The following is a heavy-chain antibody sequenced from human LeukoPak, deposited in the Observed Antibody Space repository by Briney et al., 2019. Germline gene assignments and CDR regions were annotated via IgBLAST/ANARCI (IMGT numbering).Heavy chain of an antibody. J-gene: IGHJ6*03. CDR3: AREGLRSYYYYYYMDV. V-gene: IGHV3-30-3*01. CDR1: GFTFSSYA. D-gene: IGHD4-17*01. CDR2: ISYDGSNK. Sequence: GGSLRLSCAASGFTFSSYAMHWVRQAPGKGLEWVAVISYDGSNKYYADSVKGRFTISRDNSKNTLYLQMNSLRAEDTAVYYCAREGLRSYYYYYYMDVWGKGTTVTVSS.